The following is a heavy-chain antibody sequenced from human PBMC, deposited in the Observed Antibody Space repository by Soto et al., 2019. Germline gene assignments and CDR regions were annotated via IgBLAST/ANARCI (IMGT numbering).Heavy chain of an antibody. CDR1: GFTFSSYS. D-gene: IGHD5-12*01. CDR2: ISSSSSYI. J-gene: IGHJ6*02. V-gene: IGHV3-21*01. CDR3: ARGLATKYYYGMDV. Sequence: GGSLRLSCAASGFTFSSYSMNWVRQAPGKGLEWVSSISSSSSYIYYADSVKGRFTISRDNAKNSLYLQMNSLRAEDTAVYYCARGLATKYYYGMDVWGQGTTVTVSS.